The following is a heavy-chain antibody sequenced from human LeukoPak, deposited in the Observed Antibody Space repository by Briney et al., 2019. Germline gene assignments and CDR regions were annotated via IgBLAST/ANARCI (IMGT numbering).Heavy chain of an antibody. D-gene: IGHD2-15*01. CDR1: GFTFDDYA. Sequence: PGGSLRLSCAASGFTFDDYAMHWVRQAPGKGLEWVSGISWNSGSIGYADSVKGRFTISRDNAKNSLYLQMNSLRAEDTALYYCAKGSLRGAPFDIWGQGTMVTVSS. V-gene: IGHV3-9*01. CDR2: ISWNSGSI. J-gene: IGHJ3*02. CDR3: AKGSLRGAPFDI.